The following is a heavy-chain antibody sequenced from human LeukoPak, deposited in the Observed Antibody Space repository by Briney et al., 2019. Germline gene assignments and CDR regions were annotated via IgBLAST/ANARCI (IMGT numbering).Heavy chain of an antibody. CDR3: ARDRRSGDDAFDI. V-gene: IGHV3-48*03. CDR2: IHDGGKTT. CDR1: GFTFSSFE. J-gene: IGHJ3*02. Sequence: PGGSLRLSCTASGFTFSSFEMNWVRQAPGKGQGWVSYIHDGGKTTYYADSVTGRFTISRDNAKNSLYLQMNSLRAEDTALYYCARDRRSGDDAFDIWGQGIMVTVSS. D-gene: IGHD1-26*01.